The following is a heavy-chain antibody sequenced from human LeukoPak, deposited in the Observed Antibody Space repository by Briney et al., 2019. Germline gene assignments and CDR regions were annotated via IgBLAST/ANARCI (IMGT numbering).Heavy chain of an antibody. CDR2: IYHSGST. J-gene: IGHJ4*02. V-gene: IGHV4-38-2*02. CDR1: GYSISSGYY. Sequence: TSETLSLTCTVSGYSISSGYYWGWIRQPPGKGLEWIGSIYHSGSTYYNPSLKSRVTISVDTSKNQLSLKLSSVTAADTAVYYCARAIEVGAMTPFDYWGQGTLVTVSS. D-gene: IGHD1-26*01. CDR3: ARAIEVGAMTPFDY.